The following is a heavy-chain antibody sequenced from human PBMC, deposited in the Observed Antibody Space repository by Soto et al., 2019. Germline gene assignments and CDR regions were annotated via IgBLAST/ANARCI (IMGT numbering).Heavy chain of an antibody. J-gene: IGHJ4*02. CDR3: ASHDYGDYVDY. D-gene: IGHD4-17*01. CDR2: INHSGST. V-gene: IGHV4-34*01. Sequence: SETLSLTCAVYGGSFSGYYWSWIRQPPGKGLEWIGEINHSGSTNYNPSLKSRVTISVDTSKNQFSLKLSSVTAADTAVYYCASHDYGDYVDYWGQGTLVTVSS. CDR1: GGSFSGYY.